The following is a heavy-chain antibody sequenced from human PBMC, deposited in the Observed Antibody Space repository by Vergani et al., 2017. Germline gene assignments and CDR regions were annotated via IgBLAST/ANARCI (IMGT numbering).Heavy chain of an antibody. Sequence: QLQLQESGPGLVKPSETLSLTCTVSGGSISSSSYYWGWIRQPPGKGLEWIGSIYYSGSTYYNPSLKSRVTISVDTSKTQCSLKLSSVTAADTAVYYCASGPGYSSSWYSAHNWFDPWGQGTLVTVSS. CDR1: GGSISSSSYY. CDR2: IYYSGST. V-gene: IGHV4-39*07. D-gene: IGHD6-13*01. CDR3: ASGPGYSSSWYSAHNWFDP. J-gene: IGHJ5*02.